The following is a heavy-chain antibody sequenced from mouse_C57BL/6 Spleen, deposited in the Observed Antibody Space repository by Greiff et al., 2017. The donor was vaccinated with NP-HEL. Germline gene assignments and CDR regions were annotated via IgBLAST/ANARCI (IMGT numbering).Heavy chain of an antibody. V-gene: IGHV2-4*01. Sequence: VKVVESGPGLVQPSQSLSITCTVSGFSLTSYGVHWVRQPPGKGLEWLGVIWSGGSTDYNAAFISRLSISKDNSKSQVFFKMNSLQADDTAIYYCAIYGSSYEAWFAYWGQGTLVTVSA. D-gene: IGHD1-1*01. J-gene: IGHJ3*01. CDR1: GFSLTSYG. CDR3: AIYGSSYEAWFAY. CDR2: IWSGGST.